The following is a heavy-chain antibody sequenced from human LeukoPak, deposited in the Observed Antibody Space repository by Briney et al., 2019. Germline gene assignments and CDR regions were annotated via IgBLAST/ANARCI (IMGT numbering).Heavy chain of an antibody. Sequence: PGGSLTLSCAASGFTFSNYWMSWVRQAPGKGLEWVANIKQDGSERYYVASVKGRFTISRDNTKNPLYLQMNRLRAEDTAVYYCATYYSDRSSYYMDVWGKGTTVTVSS. V-gene: IGHV3-7*01. CDR1: GFTFSNYW. CDR3: ATYYSDRSSYYMDV. D-gene: IGHD3-10*01. CDR2: IKQDGSER. J-gene: IGHJ6*03.